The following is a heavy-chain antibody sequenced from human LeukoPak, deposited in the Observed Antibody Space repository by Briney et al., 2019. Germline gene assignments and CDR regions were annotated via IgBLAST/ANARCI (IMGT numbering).Heavy chain of an antibody. Sequence: SGPTLVNPTQTLTLTCTFSGFSPSTSGVGVGWIRQPPGKALEWLALIYWNDDKRYSPSLKSRLTITMDTSKNQVVLTMTNMDPVDTATYYCAHLSTVTHTPYAFDIWGQGTMVTVSS. CDR1: GFSPSTSGVG. V-gene: IGHV2-5*01. CDR3: AHLSTVTHTPYAFDI. J-gene: IGHJ3*02. D-gene: IGHD4-17*01. CDR2: IYWNDDK.